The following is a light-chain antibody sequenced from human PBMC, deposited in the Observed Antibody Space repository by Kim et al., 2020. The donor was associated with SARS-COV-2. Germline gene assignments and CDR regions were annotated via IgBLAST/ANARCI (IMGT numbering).Light chain of an antibody. V-gene: IGKV3-20*01. J-gene: IGKJ2*01. Sequence: EIVLAQSPGTLSLSPGERATLSCRASQSVTSNYLAWYQQRPGQAPRLLIYGASNRATGIPARFSGSGSGTDFTLTISRLEPEDFAVYYCQQYGASPQTFGQGPKL. CDR2: GAS. CDR3: QQYGASPQT. CDR1: QSVTSNY.